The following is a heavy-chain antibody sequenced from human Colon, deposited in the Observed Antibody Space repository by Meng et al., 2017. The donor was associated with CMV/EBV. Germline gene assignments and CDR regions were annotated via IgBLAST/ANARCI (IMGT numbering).Heavy chain of an antibody. CDR1: GWSLRGYY. CDR2: INHSGST. J-gene: IGHJ4*02. Sequence: QVALQLWGLWLLKRWETPSLTCAVYGWSLRGYYWRWIRQPPGKGLEWIGEINHSGSTNYNPSLKSRVTISVDTSKNQFSLKLSSVTAADTAVYYCASILFAAAAGGWGGYWGQGTLVTVSS. CDR3: ASILFAAAAGGWGGY. D-gene: IGHD6-13*01. V-gene: IGHV4-34*01.